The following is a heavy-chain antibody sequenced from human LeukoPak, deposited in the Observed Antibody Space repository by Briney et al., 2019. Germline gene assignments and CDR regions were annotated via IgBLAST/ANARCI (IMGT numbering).Heavy chain of an antibody. D-gene: IGHD3-22*01. CDR1: GFTFSSYA. CDR3: SKAAADDSSGYLVDY. CDR2: ISGSGGST. V-gene: IGHV3-23*01. J-gene: IGHJ4*02. Sequence: GGSLRLSCAASGFTFSSYAMSWVRQAPGKGLEWVSAISGSGGSTYYADSVKGRFTISRDNSKNTLYLQMNSLRAEDTAVYYCSKAAADDSSGYLVDYWGQGTLVTVSS.